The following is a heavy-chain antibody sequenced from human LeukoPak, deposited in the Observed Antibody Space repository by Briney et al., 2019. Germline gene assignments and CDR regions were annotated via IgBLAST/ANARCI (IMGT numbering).Heavy chain of an antibody. V-gene: IGHV1-69*05. CDR2: IIPIFGTA. J-gene: IGHJ6*03. Sequence: GSSVKVSCKASGGTFSSYAISWVRQAPGQGLEWMGRIIPIFGTANYAQKFQGRVTITTDESTNTAYMELSSLRSEDTAVYYCAREPPGGSYYPGLYYYYYMDVWGKGTTVTVSS. CDR1: GGTFSSYA. CDR3: AREPPGGSYYPGLYYYYYMDV. D-gene: IGHD1-26*01.